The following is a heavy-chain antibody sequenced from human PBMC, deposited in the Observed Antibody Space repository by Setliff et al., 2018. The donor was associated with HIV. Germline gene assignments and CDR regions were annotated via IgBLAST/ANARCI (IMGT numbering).Heavy chain of an antibody. D-gene: IGHD1-26*01. CDR1: GGSMSDVSSY. V-gene: IGHV4-39*07. CDR2: VYYRGGT. CDR3: ARGWEWGAPHDY. Sequence: SETLSLTCAVSGGSMSDVSSYWGWIRQAPGRGLEWIGSVYYRGGTFDSPSLKSRVTISIDTSKNQFSLKVSSVTAADTAVYYCARGWEWGAPHDYWGQGTLVTVSS. J-gene: IGHJ4*02.